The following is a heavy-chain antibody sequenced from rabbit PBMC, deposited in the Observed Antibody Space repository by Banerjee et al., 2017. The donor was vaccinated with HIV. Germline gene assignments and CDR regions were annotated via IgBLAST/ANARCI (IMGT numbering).Heavy chain of an antibody. V-gene: IGHV1S40*01. Sequence: LVKPGASLTLTCTASGFSFSSSYYMCWVHQAPGKGLEWIACIYGGSGDATYYASWAKGRFTISKTSSTTVTLQMTSLPAADTATYFCARDRAGGAFTFSLWGPGTLVTVS. CDR2: IYGGSGDAT. D-gene: IGHD4-1*01. CDR3: ARDRAGGAFTFSL. J-gene: IGHJ4*01. CDR1: GFSFSSSYY.